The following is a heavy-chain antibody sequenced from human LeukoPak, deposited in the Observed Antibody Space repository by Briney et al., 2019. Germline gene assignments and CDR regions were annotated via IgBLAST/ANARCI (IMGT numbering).Heavy chain of an antibody. CDR2: ISSSSSTI. CDR3: ARVMGRSLGPNGAFDI. D-gene: IGHD2-8*01. J-gene: IGHJ3*02. V-gene: IGHV3-48*01. Sequence: PGGSLRLSCAASGFTVSSNYMSWIRQAPGKGLEWVSYISSSSSTIYYADSVKGRFTISRDNAKNSLYLQMNSLRAEDTTVYYCARVMGRSLGPNGAFDIWGQGTMVTVSS. CDR1: GFTVSSNY.